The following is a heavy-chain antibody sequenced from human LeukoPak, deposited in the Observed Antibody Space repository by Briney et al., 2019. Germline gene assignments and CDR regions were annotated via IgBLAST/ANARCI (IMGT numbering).Heavy chain of an antibody. CDR3: ARDQSFYNAGDQRFDH. V-gene: IGHV1-2*02. CDR1: GYTFTGYY. D-gene: IGHD2-21*01. CDR2: INPSTGGT. Sequence: GASVKVSCKASGYTFTGYYMHWVRQAPGQGLEWMGWINPSTGGTNYAQMFQGRVTMTRDTSISTAYMELSSLISDDTAVYYCARDQSFYNAGDQRFDHWGQGSLVTVSS. J-gene: IGHJ4*02.